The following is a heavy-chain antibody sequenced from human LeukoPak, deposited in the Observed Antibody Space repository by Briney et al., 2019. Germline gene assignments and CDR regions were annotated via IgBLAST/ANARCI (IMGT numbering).Heavy chain of an antibody. CDR1: GFTFSTYS. D-gene: IGHD3-10*01. CDR2: IDISSRYI. V-gene: IGHV3-21*06. CDR3: ARELENYYGSGSFFY. J-gene: IGHJ4*02. Sequence: PGGSLRLSCAASGFTFSTYSMSWVRQAPGKGLEWVSSIDISSRYIYYADSVKGRFTISRDNAKNALYLQMNSLRAEDTAVYYCARELENYYGSGSFFYWGQGTLVTVSS.